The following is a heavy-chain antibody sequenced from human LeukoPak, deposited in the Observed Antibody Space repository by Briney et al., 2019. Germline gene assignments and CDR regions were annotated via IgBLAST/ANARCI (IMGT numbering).Heavy chain of an antibody. D-gene: IGHD1-1*01. CDR2: MSYDGWHK. J-gene: IGHJ4*02. CDR3: ATQRVGYFGS. CDR1: GFTFSNYA. V-gene: IGHV3-30*01. Sequence: PGGSLRLSCAASGFTFSNYAMHWVRQAPGKGLEWVALMSYDGWHKYYADSVKGRFTISRDNSNNTLFLQMKSLKTCDTAVYYGATQRVGYFGSWGQGTLVTVSS.